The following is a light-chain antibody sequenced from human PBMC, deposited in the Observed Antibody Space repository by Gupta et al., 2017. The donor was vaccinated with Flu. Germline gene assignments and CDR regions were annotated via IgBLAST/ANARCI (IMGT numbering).Light chain of an antibody. V-gene: IGKV1-39*01. CDR2: AAS. CDR3: QHSNSTLVFT. Sequence: DIQMTQPPSSLSASVGDRVTITCRPSQSISSYLNWYQQKPGKAPKLLIYAASSLQSGVPSRFSGSGSGTDFTLTSSIQQPEDFATYYCQHSNSTLVFTFGPGTKVDIK. J-gene: IGKJ3*01. CDR1: QSISSY.